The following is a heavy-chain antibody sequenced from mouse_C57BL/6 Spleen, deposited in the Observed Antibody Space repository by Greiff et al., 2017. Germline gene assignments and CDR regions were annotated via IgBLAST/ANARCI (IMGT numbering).Heavy chain of an antibody. CDR1: GFTFSNYW. J-gene: IGHJ4*01. CDR3: TGSYYYGSSYRYYYAMDY. Sequence: EVQLVESGGGLVQPGGSMKLSCVASGFTFSNYWMNWVRQSPEKGLEWVAQIRLKSDNYATHYAESVKGRFTISRDDSKSSVYLQMNNLRAEDTGIYYCTGSYYYGSSYRYYYAMDYWGQGTSVTVSS. V-gene: IGHV6-3*01. D-gene: IGHD1-1*01. CDR2: IRLKSDNYAT.